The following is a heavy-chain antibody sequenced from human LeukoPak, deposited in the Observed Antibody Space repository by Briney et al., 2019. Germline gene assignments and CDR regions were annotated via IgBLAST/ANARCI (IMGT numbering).Heavy chain of an antibody. D-gene: IGHD1-26*01. CDR3: ARHCSTTSCQYYYYHMDV. J-gene: IGHJ6*03. V-gene: IGHV4-59*08. Sequence: SETLSLTCTPSAGSTTSFYWSWIPQPPGTGLGWIGYVLGSGTTNYNPSLNSRVTILAETSKNRVSLSMTSVTAADTAVYYCARHCSTTSCQYYYYHMDVWGKGTTVTVSS. CDR2: VLGSGTT. CDR1: AGSTTSFY.